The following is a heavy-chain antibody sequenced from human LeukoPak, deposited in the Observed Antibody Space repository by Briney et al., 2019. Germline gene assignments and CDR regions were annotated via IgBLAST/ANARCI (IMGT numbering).Heavy chain of an antibody. D-gene: IGHD1-1*01. CDR3: ATDEAATGRLDY. CDR1: GFTFSSYG. J-gene: IGHJ4*02. V-gene: IGHV3-74*01. CDR2: INSDGSST. Sequence: PGRSLRLSCAASGFTFSSYGMHWVRQAPGKGLVWVSRINSDGSSTSYADSVKGRFTISRDNAENTLYLQINSLRAEDTAVYYCATDEAATGRLDYWGQGTLVTDSS.